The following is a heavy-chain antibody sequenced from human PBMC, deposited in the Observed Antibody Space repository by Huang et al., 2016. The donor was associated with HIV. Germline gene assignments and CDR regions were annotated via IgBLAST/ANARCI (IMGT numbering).Heavy chain of an antibody. V-gene: IGHV3-30*18. J-gene: IGHJ4*02. D-gene: IGHD6-13*01. Sequence: QVQLVESGGGVVQPGRSLRISCAASGFTFSSYGMHWVRRAPGKWLEWVAVISYDGKTKYYADSVKGRFSISRDNSKTTVYLQLNSLRVEDTAVYYCAKGGSAAAVLDFWGQGTLVTVSS. CDR2: ISYDGKTK. CDR3: AKGGSAAAVLDF. CDR1: GFTFSSYG.